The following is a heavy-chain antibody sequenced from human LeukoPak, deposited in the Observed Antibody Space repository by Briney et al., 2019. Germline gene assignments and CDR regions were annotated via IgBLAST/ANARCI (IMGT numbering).Heavy chain of an antibody. Sequence: SETLSLTCTVSGGSISSHYWSWIRQPPGQGLEWIGYIYYSGSTNYNPSLKSRVTISVDTSKNQFSLKLSSVTAADTAVYYCARVGATYEGVIDYWGQGTLVTVSS. D-gene: IGHD1-26*01. CDR3: ARVGATYEGVIDY. V-gene: IGHV4-59*11. CDR1: GGSISSHY. CDR2: IYYSGST. J-gene: IGHJ4*02.